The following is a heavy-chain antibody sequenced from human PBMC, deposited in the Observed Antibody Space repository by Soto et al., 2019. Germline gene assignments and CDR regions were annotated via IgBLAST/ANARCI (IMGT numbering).Heavy chain of an antibody. CDR1: GFTFSSYG. Sequence: GGSLRLSCAASGFTFSSYGMHWVRQAPGKGLEWVAVISYDGSNKYYADSVKGRFTISRDNSKNTLYLQMNSLRAEDTAVYYCAKGSGGSWWGQGTLVTVSS. V-gene: IGHV3-30*18. CDR3: AKGSGGSW. J-gene: IGHJ4*02. D-gene: IGHD2-15*01. CDR2: ISYDGSNK.